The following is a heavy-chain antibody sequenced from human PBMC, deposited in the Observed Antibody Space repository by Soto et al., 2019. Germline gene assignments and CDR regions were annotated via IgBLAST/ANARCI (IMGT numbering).Heavy chain of an antibody. CDR1: GGTFSSYA. CDR3: ARGTVYYYDSSGYSYFDY. J-gene: IGHJ4*02. D-gene: IGHD3-22*01. CDR2: IIPIFGTA. V-gene: IGHV1-69*13. Sequence: SVKVSCKASGGTFSSYAISWVRQAPGQGLEWMGGIIPIFGTANYAQKFQGRVTITADESTSTAYMELSSLRSEDTAVYYRARGTVYYYDSSGYSYFDYWGQGTLVTVSS.